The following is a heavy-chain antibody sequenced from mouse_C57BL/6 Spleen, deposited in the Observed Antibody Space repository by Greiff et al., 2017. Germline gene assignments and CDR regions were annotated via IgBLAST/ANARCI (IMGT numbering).Heavy chain of an antibody. CDR1: GFTFSDYY. J-gene: IGHJ1*03. V-gene: IGHV5-16*01. CDR3: ARDPGGYYYGSSWYFDV. D-gene: IGHD1-1*01. CDR2: INYDGSST. Sequence: EVQLVESEGGLVQPGSSMKLSCTASGFTFSDYYMAWVRQVPEKGLEWVANINYDGSSTYYLDSLKSRFIISRDNAKNILYLQMSSLKSEDTATYYCARDPGGYYYGSSWYFDVWGTGTTVTVSS.